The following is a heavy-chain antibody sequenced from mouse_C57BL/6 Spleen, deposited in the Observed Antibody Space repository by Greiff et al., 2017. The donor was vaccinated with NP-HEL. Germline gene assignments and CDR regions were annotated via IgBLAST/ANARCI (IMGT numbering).Heavy chain of an antibody. CDR2: IHPNSGST. J-gene: IGHJ2*01. D-gene: IGHD1-1*01. CDR1: GYTFTSYW. Sequence: VQLQQSGAELVKPGASVKLSCKASGYTFTSYWMHWVKQRPGQGLEWIGMIHPNSGSTNYNEKFKSKATLTVDKSSSTAYMQLSSLTSEDSAVYYCARSVTTGYFDYWGQGTTLTVSS. CDR3: ARSVTTGYFDY. V-gene: IGHV1-64*01.